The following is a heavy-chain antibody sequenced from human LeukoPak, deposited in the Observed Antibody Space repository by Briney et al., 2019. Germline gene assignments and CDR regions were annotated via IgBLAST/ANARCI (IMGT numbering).Heavy chain of an antibody. CDR3: ARVRGSGFCSGSSCAKDPGYYYYMDV. D-gene: IGHD2-2*01. J-gene: IGHJ6*03. CDR1: GFTFSGYY. Sequence: GGSLRLSCEGSGFTFSGYYMSWIRQAPGKGLEWVSYINPSGSTIYYADSVKGRFTISSDNAKKSLDLQMYSLRAEDPAVYYCARVRGSGFCSGSSCAKDPGYYYYMDVWGKGTTVTVSS. CDR2: INPSGSTI. V-gene: IGHV3-11*01.